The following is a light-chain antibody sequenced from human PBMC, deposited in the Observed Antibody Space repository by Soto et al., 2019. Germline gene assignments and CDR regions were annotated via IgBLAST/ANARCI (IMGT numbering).Light chain of an antibody. CDR3: QQYDRWPHT. CDR1: KNLSRN. V-gene: IGKV3-15*01. CDR2: GPD. Sequence: EIVMTQSPATLSVSSGERDPFSCRASKNLSRNLAWYQQRPGQAPRLLVHGPDTSATGVPARFSGSGSGTDFTLSIRSLQSEDFAVYYCQQYDRWPHTFGQGTKLQIK. J-gene: IGKJ2*01.